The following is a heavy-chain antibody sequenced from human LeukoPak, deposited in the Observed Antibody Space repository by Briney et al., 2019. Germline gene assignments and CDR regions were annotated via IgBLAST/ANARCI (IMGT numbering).Heavy chain of an antibody. J-gene: IGHJ6*02. V-gene: IGHV4-59*01. D-gene: IGHD6-13*01. CDR3: ARGWAAAAGTGYYGMDV. Sequence: SETLSLTCTVSGGSISSYYWSWIRQAPGKGLEWIGYIYYSGSTNYNPSLKSRVTISVDTSKNQFSLKLSSVTAADTAVYYCARGWAAAAGTGYYGMDVWGQGTTVTVSS. CDR2: IYYSGST. CDR1: GGSISSYY.